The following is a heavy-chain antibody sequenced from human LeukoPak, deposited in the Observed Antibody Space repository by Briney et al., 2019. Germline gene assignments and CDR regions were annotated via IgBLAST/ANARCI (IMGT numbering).Heavy chain of an antibody. D-gene: IGHD3-3*01. J-gene: IGHJ4*02. CDR2: ISGSGGST. CDR3: AKQGRRYYDFWSGYSGCFDY. CDR1: GFTFSSYA. V-gene: IGHV3-23*01. Sequence: GGSLRLSCAASGFTFSSYAMSWVRQAPGKGLEWVSAISGSGGSTYYADPVKGRFTISRDNSKNTLYPQMNSLRAEDTAVYYCAKQGRRYYDFWSGYSGCFDYWGQGTLVTVSS.